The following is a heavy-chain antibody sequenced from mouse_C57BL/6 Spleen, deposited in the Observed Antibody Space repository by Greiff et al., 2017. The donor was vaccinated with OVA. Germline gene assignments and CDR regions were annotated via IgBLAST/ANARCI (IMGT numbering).Heavy chain of an antibody. V-gene: IGHV1-82*01. CDR3: ARDGNYGYFDV. J-gene: IGHJ1*03. CDR2: IYPGDGDT. D-gene: IGHD2-1*01. CDR1: GYAFSSSW. Sequence: SGPELVKPGASVKISCKASGYAFSSSWMNWVKQRPGKGLEWIGRIYPGDGDTNYNGKFKGKATLTADKSSSTAYMQLSSLTSEDSAVYFCARDGNYGYFDVWGTGTTVTVSS.